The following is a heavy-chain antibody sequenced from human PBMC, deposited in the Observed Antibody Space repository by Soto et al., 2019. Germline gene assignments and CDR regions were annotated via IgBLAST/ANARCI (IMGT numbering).Heavy chain of an antibody. D-gene: IGHD3-16*02. CDR2: IIPIFGTA. Sequence: QVQLVQSGAEVKKPGSSVKVSCKASGGTFSSYAISWVRQAPGQGLEWMGGIIPIFGTANYAQKFQGRVTITADESTSTVYMELSSLRSEDTAVYYCARDRYDYVWGSYRYTSGLDYWGQGTLVTVSS. CDR1: GGTFSSYA. CDR3: ARDRYDYVWGSYRYTSGLDY. V-gene: IGHV1-69*12. J-gene: IGHJ4*02.